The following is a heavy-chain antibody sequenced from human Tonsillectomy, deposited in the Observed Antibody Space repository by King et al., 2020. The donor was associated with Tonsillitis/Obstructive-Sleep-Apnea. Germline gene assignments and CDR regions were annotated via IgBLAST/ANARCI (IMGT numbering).Heavy chain of an antibody. CDR2: IYPGDSNT. D-gene: IGHD4-23*01. V-gene: IGHV5-51*01. CDR1: GYSFTTYW. J-gene: IGHJ4*02. Sequence: QLVQSGAEVKKPGESLKISCKGSGYSFTTYWIGWVRQMPGKGLEWMGIIYPGDSNTRYSPSFQGQVTISADKSISTAYLQWSSLKASDTAMYYCARQLPSGGNSEGPFNYWGQGTLVTVSS. CDR3: ARQLPSGGNSEGPFNY.